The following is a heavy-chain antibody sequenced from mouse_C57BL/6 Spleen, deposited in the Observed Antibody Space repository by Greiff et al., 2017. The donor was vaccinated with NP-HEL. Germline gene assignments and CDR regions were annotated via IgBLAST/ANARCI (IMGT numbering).Heavy chain of an antibody. D-gene: IGHD4-1*01. CDR2: IYPSDSET. CDR3: ARALGRYFDV. J-gene: IGHJ1*03. V-gene: IGHV1-61*01. CDR1: GYTFTSYW. Sequence: VQLQQSGAELVRPGSSVKLSCKASGYTFTSYWMDWVKQRPGQGLEWIGNIYPSDSETHYNQKFKDKATLTVDKSSSTAYMQLSSLTSEDSAVYYCARALGRYFDVWGTRTTVTVSS.